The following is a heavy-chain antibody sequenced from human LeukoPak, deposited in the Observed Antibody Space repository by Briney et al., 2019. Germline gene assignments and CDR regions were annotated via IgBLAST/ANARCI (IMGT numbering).Heavy chain of an antibody. D-gene: IGHD1-14*01. CDR3: ARGAAARNVFDI. CDR1: GASVTSGSYY. J-gene: IGHJ3*02. Sequence: SETLSLTCSGSGASVTSGSYYWNWIRQPAGEALEWIGCIYTRGNTNYNPSLKSLVTISFDSSKNQFSLNLSSVTAADTAVFYCARGAAARNVFDIWGQGTVVTVSS. CDR2: IYTRGNT. V-gene: IGHV4-61*02.